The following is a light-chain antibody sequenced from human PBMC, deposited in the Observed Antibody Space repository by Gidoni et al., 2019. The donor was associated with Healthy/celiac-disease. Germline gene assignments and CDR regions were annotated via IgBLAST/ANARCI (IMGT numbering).Light chain of an antibody. CDR3: QQYNNWPQT. V-gene: IGKV3-15*01. J-gene: IGKJ1*01. Sequence: IVMTQSPATLSVSPGERATLSCRASQRVSSNLAWYQQKPGQAPRLLIYGASTRATGIPARFSGSGSGTEFTLTISSLQSEDFAVYYCQQYNNWPQTFGQGTKVEIK. CDR2: GAS. CDR1: QRVSSN.